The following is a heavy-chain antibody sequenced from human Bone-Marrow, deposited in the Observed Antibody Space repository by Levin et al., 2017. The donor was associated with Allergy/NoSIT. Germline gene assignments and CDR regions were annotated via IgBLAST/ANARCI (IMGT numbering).Heavy chain of an antibody. CDR3: AKVGVSGYCSGGSCPTPTLWYYGMDV. D-gene: IGHD2-15*01. CDR1: GFTFSSYA. Sequence: GESLKISCAASGFTFSSYAMSWVRQAPGKGLEWVSAISGSGGSTYYADSVKGRFTISRDNSKNTLYLQMNSLRAEDTAVYYCAKVGVSGYCSGGSCPTPTLWYYGMDVWGQGTTVTVSS. J-gene: IGHJ6*02. V-gene: IGHV3-23*01. CDR2: ISGSGGST.